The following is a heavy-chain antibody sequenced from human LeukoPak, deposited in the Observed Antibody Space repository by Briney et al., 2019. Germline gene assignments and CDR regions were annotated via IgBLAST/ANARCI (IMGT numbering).Heavy chain of an antibody. CDR1: GFTFSSYG. J-gene: IGHJ6*03. CDR2: IRYDGSNK. CDR3: AKDQARRQLGYYYYMDV. Sequence: GGSLRHSCAASGFTFSSYGMHWVRQAPGKGLEWVAFIRYDGSNKYYADSVKGRFTISRDSSKNTLYLQMNSLRAEDTAVYYCAKDQARRQLGYYYYMDVWGKGTTVTVSS. D-gene: IGHD6-13*01. V-gene: IGHV3-30*02.